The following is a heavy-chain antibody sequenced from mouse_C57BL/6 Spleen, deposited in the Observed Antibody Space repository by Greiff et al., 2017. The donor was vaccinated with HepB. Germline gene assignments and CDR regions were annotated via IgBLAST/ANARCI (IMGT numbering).Heavy chain of an antibody. V-gene: IGHV10-1*01. Sequence: DVQLQESGGGLVQPKGSLKLSCAASGFSFNTYAMNWVRQAPGKGLEWVARIRSKSNNYATYYADSVKDRFTISRDDSESMLYLQMNNLKTEDTAMYYCVSELGSGFAYWGQGTLVTVSA. CDR3: VSELGSGFAY. CDR1: GFSFNTYA. CDR2: IRSKSNNYAT. D-gene: IGHD4-1*01. J-gene: IGHJ3*01.